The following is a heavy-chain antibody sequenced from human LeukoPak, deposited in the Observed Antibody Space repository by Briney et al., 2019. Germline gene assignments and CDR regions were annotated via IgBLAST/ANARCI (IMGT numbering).Heavy chain of an antibody. CDR3: ARDLPLGARDSSGYYY. CDR2: INSDGSST. D-gene: IGHD3-22*01. V-gene: IGHV3-74*01. Sequence: GGSLRLSCAASGFTFSSYWMHWVRQAPGKGLVWVSRINSDGSSTSYADSVKGRFTISRDNAKNTLYLQMNSLTAEDTALYYCARDLPLGARDSSGYYYWGQGTLVTVSS. J-gene: IGHJ4*02. CDR1: GFTFSSYW.